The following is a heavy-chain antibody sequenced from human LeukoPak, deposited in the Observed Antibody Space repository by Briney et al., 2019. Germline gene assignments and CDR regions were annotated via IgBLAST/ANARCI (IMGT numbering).Heavy chain of an antibody. CDR1: GFTFDDYA. CDR2: ISWNSGSI. D-gene: IGHD6-13*01. V-gene: IGHV3-9*01. CDR3: ARGRGAAATYMDV. Sequence: GGSLRLSCAASGFTFDDYAMHWVRQAPGKGLEWVSGISWNSGSIGYADSVKGRFTISRDNAKNTLYLQMNSLRAEDTAVYYCARGRGAAATYMDVWGKGTTVTVSS. J-gene: IGHJ6*03.